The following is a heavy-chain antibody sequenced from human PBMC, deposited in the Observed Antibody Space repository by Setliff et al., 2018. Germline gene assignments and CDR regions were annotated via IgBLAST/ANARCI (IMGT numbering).Heavy chain of an antibody. CDR3: AKQNADIVDGTVVFRFDP. V-gene: IGHV4-39*01. CDR2: VYYSGDT. J-gene: IGHJ5*02. D-gene: IGHD5-12*01. Sequence: SETLSLTCTVSGGSISTSRSYWGWIRQPPGKGLGWIGSVYYSGDTYYNPSLKSRVTTSVDTSRSQLSLKLTSVTAADTAVYYCAKQNADIVDGTVVFRFDPWGQGTLVTVSS. CDR1: GGSISTSRSY.